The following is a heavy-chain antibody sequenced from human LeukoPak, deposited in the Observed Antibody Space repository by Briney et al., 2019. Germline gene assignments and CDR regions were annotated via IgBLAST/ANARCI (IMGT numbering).Heavy chain of an antibody. CDR2: IYHSGST. CDR1: GYSISSGYY. Sequence: SETLSLTCAVSGYSISSGYYWGWIRQPPGKGLEWIGSIYHSGSTYYNPSPKSRVTISVDTSKNQFSLKLSSVTAADTAVYYCARHGTVTGAFDIWGQGTMVTVSS. CDR3: ARHGTVTGAFDI. J-gene: IGHJ3*02. V-gene: IGHV4-38-2*01. D-gene: IGHD4-17*01.